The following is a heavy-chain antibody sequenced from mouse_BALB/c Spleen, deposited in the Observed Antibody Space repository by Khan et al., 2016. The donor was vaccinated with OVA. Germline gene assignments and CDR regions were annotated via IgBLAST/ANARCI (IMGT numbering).Heavy chain of an antibody. V-gene: IGHV2-9*02. J-gene: IGHJ2*01. D-gene: IGHD1-3*01. CDR2: IWAGGST. CDR1: GFSLTSYG. CDR3: ARLEDI. Sequence: QMQLEESGPGLVAPSQTLSITCTVSGFSLTSYGVHWVRQPPGKGLEWLGVIWAGGSTNYNSALMSSLSISKDNSRRQVFLKMNRLQTDDTAMYYCARLEDIWGRGTTLTV.